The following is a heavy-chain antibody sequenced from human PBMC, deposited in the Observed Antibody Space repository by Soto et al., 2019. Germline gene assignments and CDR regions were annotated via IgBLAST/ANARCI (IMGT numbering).Heavy chain of an antibody. CDR3: ARAWGYSSGFDGVDYYYYGMDV. CDR2: IIPIFGTA. D-gene: IGHD6-19*01. Sequence: VKVSCKASGGTFSSYAISWVRQAPRQGLEWMGGIIPIFGTANYAQKFKGRVTITADESTSTAYMELSSLRSEDTAVYYCARAWGYSSGFDGVDYYYYGMDVWGQGTTVTVSS. V-gene: IGHV1-69*13. CDR1: GGTFSSYA. J-gene: IGHJ6*02.